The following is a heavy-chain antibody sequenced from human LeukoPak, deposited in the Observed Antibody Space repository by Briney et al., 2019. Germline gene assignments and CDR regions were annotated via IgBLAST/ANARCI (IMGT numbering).Heavy chain of an antibody. J-gene: IGHJ6*02. CDR3: ARDDLSFGGVIVNFQRYYYYGMDV. V-gene: IGHV3-23*01. Sequence: SGGSLRLSCVGSGFTFRSHAMSWVRQAPEKGLEFVSGIYENGGTTYYADSVKGRFSISRDNSKNTLYLQMNSLRAEDTAVYYCARDDLSFGGVIVNFQRYYYYGMDVWGQGTTVTVSS. CDR2: IYENGGTT. D-gene: IGHD3-16*02. CDR1: GFTFRSHA.